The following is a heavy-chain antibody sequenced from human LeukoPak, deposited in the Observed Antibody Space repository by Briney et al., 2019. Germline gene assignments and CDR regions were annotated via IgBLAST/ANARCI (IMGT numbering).Heavy chain of an antibody. CDR3: AKDSSGGSHGAFDY. CDR2: IYTSGST. J-gene: IGHJ4*02. V-gene: IGHV4-61*02. D-gene: IGHD2-15*01. CDR1: GGSISSGSYY. Sequence: SQTLSLTCTVSGGSISSGSYYWSWIRQPAGKGLEWIGRIYTSGSTNYNPSLKSRVTISVGTSKNQFSLKLSSVTAADTAVYYCAKDSSGGSHGAFDYWGQGTLVTVSS.